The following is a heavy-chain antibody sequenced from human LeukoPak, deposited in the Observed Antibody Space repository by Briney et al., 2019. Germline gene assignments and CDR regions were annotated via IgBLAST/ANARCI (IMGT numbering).Heavy chain of an antibody. V-gene: IGHV3-21*01. CDR2: ITSSSSYI. CDR3: ARPPGVVGATTFFQH. CDR1: GFTFSNYN. D-gene: IGHD1-26*01. Sequence: GGSLRLSCAASGFTFSNYNMNWVRHAPGKGLEWVSSITSSSSYIYYADSVKGRFTISRDNAKNSLYLQMNSLRAEDTAVYYCARPPGVVGATTFFQHWGQGTLVTVSS. J-gene: IGHJ1*01.